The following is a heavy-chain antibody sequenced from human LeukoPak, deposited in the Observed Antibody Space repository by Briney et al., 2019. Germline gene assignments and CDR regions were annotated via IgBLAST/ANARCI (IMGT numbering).Heavy chain of an antibody. D-gene: IGHD3-10*01. CDR2: IYHSGST. J-gene: IGHJ5*02. Sequence: SGTLSLTCAVSGGSISSSNWWSWVRQPPGKGLEWIGEIYHSGSTNYNPSLKSRVTISVDTSKNQFSLKLSSVTAADTAVYYCARAGASNWFDPWGQGTLVTVSS. CDR1: GGSISSSNW. V-gene: IGHV4-4*02. CDR3: ARAGASNWFDP.